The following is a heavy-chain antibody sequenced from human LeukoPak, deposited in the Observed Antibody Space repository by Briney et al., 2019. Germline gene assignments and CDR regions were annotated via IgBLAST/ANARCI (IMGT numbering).Heavy chain of an antibody. CDR1: GFTFSSYG. CDR3: AKNKHSGSYWFFDY. V-gene: IGHV3-30*18. CDR2: ISYDGSNK. J-gene: IGHJ4*02. Sequence: GGSLRLSCAASGFTFSSYGMPWDRQAPGKGLEWVAVISYDGSNKYYADSVKGRFTISRDNSKNTLYLQMNSLRAEDTAVYYCAKNKHSGSYWFFDYWGQGTLVTVSS. D-gene: IGHD1-26*01.